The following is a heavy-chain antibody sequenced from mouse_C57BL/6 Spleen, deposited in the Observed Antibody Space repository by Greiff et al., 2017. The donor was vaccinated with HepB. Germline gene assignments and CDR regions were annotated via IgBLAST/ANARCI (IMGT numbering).Heavy chain of an antibody. CDR3: TRGQLGWFAY. CDR1: GYTFTDYE. D-gene: IGHD4-1*02. Sequence: VKVVESGAELVRPGASVTLSCKASGYTFTDYEMHWVKQTPVHGLEWIGAIDPETGGTAYNQKFKGKAILTADKSSSTAYMKLRSLASEDSAVYYCTRGQLGWFAYWGQGTLVTVSA. V-gene: IGHV1-15*01. J-gene: IGHJ3*01. CDR2: IDPETGGT.